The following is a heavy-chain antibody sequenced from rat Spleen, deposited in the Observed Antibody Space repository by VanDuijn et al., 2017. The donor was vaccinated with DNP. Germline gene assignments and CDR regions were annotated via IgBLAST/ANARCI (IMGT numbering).Heavy chain of an antibody. Sequence: VQLVESGGGLVQPGRSLKLSCAASGFSFSDYDMAWVRQAPTKGLEWMGRIQSDGNTDYNSVLKSRLSISRDTSKSQVFLKMNSVQTEDTAMYFCARSQGYYYDGSYYPFAYWGQGTLVTVSS. V-gene: IGHV2-27*01. CDR3: ARSQGYYYDGSYYPFAY. CDR1: GFSFSDYD. D-gene: IGHD1-12*02. CDR2: IQSDGNT. J-gene: IGHJ3*01.